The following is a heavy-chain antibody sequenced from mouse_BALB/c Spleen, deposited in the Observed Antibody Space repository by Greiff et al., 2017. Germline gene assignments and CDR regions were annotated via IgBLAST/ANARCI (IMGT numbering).Heavy chain of an antibody. J-gene: IGHJ4*01. CDR3: ARFPYDYYAMDY. D-gene: IGHD6-5*01. V-gene: IGHV1-77*01. CDR1: GYTFTDYY. CDR2: IYPGSGNT. Sequence: VQLVESGAELARPGASVKLSCKASGYTFTDYYINWVKQRTGQGLEWIGEIYPGSGNTYYNEKFKGKATLTADKSSSTAYMQLSSLTSEDSAVYFCARFPYDYYAMDYWGQGTSVTVAS.